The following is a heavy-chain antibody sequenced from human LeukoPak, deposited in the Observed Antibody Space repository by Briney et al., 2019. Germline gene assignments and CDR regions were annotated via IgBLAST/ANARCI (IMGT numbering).Heavy chain of an antibody. Sequence: PSQTLSLTCTVSGGSISSGDYYWSWIRQPPGKGLEWIGYIYYSGSTYYNPSLKSRVTISVDTSKNQFSLKLSSVTAADTAVYYCARDLPYGDRDGMDVWGQGTTVTVSS. CDR2: IYYSGST. CDR1: GGSISSGDYY. D-gene: IGHD3-10*01. V-gene: IGHV4-30-4*01. CDR3: ARDLPYGDRDGMDV. J-gene: IGHJ6*02.